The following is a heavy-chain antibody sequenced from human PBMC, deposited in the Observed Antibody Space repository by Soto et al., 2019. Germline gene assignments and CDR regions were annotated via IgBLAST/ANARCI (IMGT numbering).Heavy chain of an antibody. D-gene: IGHD3-10*01. CDR1: GFPFSDYY. CDR2: ISSSSIYT. J-gene: IGHJ4*02. Sequence: QVQLVESGGGLVTPGGSLRLSCAASGFPFSDYYMNWIRQAPGKGLEWVSYISSSSIYTNYADSVKGRFTISRDNAKNSLYLQMNSLRPEDTAVYYCVRDISPNNFASGSYTYWGQGILVTVSS. CDR3: VRDISPNNFASGSYTY. V-gene: IGHV3-11*06.